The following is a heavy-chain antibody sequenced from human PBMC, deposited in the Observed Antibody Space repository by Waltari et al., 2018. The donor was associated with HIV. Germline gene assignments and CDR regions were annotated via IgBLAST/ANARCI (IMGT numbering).Heavy chain of an antibody. J-gene: IGHJ4*02. CDR3: ARWSVVAGTTTITAFDY. D-gene: IGHD2-15*01. CDR2: SYYSGST. V-gene: IGHV4-39*07. Sequence: QLQLQESGPGLVKPSETLSLTCTVHGCSISSSSYYWGWIRQPPGKGLEWIGSSYYSGSTYYNPALKSRVTISVDTSKNQFSLKLSSVTAADTAVYYCARWSVVAGTTTITAFDYWGQGTLVTVSS. CDR1: GCSISSSSYY.